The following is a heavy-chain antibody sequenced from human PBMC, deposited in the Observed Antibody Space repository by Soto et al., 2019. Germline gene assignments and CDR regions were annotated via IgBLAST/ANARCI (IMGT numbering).Heavy chain of an antibody. CDR1: GFTFRNYA. Sequence: EVQLLESGGGLVQPGGSLRLYCAASGFTFRNYAMSWVRQAPGKGLEWVSAIHGRGGSAYYADSVKGRFTVSRDDSKNTLYLQMSSLRVDDTALYYCAKDALSCNGEWDWFDPWVQGTLVTVSS. CDR3: AKDALSCNGEWDWFDP. J-gene: IGHJ5*02. D-gene: IGHD3-10*01. V-gene: IGHV3-23*01. CDR2: IHGRGGSA.